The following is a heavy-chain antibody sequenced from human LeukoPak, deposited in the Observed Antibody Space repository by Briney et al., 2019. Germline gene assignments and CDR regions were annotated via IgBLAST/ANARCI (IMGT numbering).Heavy chain of an antibody. CDR3: ARGGYSYGTYYYYYMDV. D-gene: IGHD5-18*01. V-gene: IGHV1-69*13. CDR2: IIPIFGTA. Sequence: SVKVSCKASGGTFSSYAISWVRQAPGQGLEWMGGIIPIFGTANYAQKFQGRVTITADESTSTAYMELSSLRSEDTAVYYCARGGYSYGTYYYYYMDVWGKGTTVTISS. J-gene: IGHJ6*03. CDR1: GGTFSSYA.